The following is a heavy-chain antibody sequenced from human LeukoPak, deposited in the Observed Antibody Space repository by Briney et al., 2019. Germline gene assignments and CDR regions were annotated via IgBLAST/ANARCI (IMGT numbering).Heavy chain of an antibody. D-gene: IGHD2-2*01. CDR3: ARARYCSSTSCPYYYYYYMDV. J-gene: IGHJ6*03. CDR2: IYTSGST. CDR1: GGSISSHY. V-gene: IGHV4-4*07. Sequence: SETLSLTCTVSGGSISSHYWSWIRQPAGKGLEWIGRIYTSGSTNYNPSLKSRVTMSVDTSKNQFSLKLSSVTAADTAVYYCARARYCSSTSCPYYYYYYMDVWGKGTTVTVSS.